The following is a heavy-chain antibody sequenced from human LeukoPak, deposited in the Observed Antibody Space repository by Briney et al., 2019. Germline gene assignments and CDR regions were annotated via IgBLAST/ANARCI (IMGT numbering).Heavy chain of an antibody. D-gene: IGHD3-10*02. J-gene: IGHJ6*02. V-gene: IGHV3-21*04. CDR2: ISSSSSYI. CDR3: ARDSRVFLRDSSTFVRLGYYYYGMDV. Sequence: PGGSLRLSCAASGFTFSSYSMNWVRQAPGKGLEWVSSISSSSSYIYYADSVKGRFTISRDNAKNSLYLQMNSLRAEDTAVYYCARDSRVFLRDSSTFVRLGYYYYGMDVWGQGTTVTVSS. CDR1: GFTFSSYS.